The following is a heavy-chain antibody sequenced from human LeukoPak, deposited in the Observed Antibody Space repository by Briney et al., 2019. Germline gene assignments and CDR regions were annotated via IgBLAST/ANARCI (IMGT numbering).Heavy chain of an antibody. CDR3: AKNPYDYVWGSYPQAQFDY. CDR1: GFTFSSYG. V-gene: IGHV3-30*02. Sequence: GGSLRLSCAASGFTFSSYGMHWVRQAPGKGLEWVAFIRYDGSNKYYADSVKGRFTISRDNSKNTLYLQMNSLRAEDTAVYYCAKNPYDYVWGSYPQAQFDYWGQGTLVTVSS. D-gene: IGHD3-16*02. CDR2: IRYDGSNK. J-gene: IGHJ4*02.